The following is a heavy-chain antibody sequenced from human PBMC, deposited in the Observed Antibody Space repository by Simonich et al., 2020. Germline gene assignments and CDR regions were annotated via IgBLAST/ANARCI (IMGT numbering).Heavy chain of an antibody. CDR1: GYSISSSSYY. Sequence: QVQLQESGPGLVKPSETLSLTCAVSGYSISSSSYYWGWIRQPPGKGLEWIGSIYYRGSTYYNPSLKSRVTISGDTSKDQCSLKLSSVTAADTAVYYCERRGYCSSTSCYDAFDIWGQGTMVTVSS. V-gene: IGHV4-39*01. J-gene: IGHJ3*02. CDR2: IYYRGST. D-gene: IGHD2-2*01. CDR3: ERRGYCSSTSCYDAFDI.